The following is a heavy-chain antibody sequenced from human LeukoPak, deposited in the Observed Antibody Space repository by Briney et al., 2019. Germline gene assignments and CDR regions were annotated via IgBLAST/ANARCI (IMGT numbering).Heavy chain of an antibody. J-gene: IGHJ6*03. D-gene: IGHD6-13*01. CDR2: IYYSGST. V-gene: IGHV4-59*01. CDR3: ASIKRGYSSSWSENYYYYYMDV. Sequence: PSETLSLTCTVSGGSISSYYWSWIRQPPGKGLEWIGYIYYSGSTNYNPSLKSRVTISVDTSKNQFSLKLSSVTAADTAVYYCASIKRGYSSSWSENYYYYYMDVWGKGTTVTISS. CDR1: GGSISSYY.